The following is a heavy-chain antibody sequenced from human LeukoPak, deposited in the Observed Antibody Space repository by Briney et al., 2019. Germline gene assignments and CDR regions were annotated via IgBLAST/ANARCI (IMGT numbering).Heavy chain of an antibody. D-gene: IGHD3-9*01. CDR1: GFTFSSYS. Sequence: GVSLRLSCAASGFTFSSYSMNWVRQAPGKGLEWVSSISSSSSYIYYADSVKGRFTISRDNAKNSPYLQMNSLRAEDTAVYYCARAPRYYDILTGYSMQDAFDIWGQGTMVTVSS. V-gene: IGHV3-21*01. CDR3: ARAPRYYDILTGYSMQDAFDI. J-gene: IGHJ3*02. CDR2: ISSSSSYI.